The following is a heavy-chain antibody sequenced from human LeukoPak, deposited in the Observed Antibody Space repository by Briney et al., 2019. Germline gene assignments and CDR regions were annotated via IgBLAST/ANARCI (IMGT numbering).Heavy chain of an antibody. D-gene: IGHD3-16*01. V-gene: IGHV1-18*01. J-gene: IGHJ4*02. Sequence: RASVTVSCKSSGYTFTSYGISWVRQAPGQGLEWMGWISAYNGNTDYAQSLQGRVTMTIDTSTSTVYMELRSLRSDDTAVYYCARDVGRSYDLDYWGQGTLVTVSS. CDR2: ISAYNGNT. CDR1: GYTFTSYG. CDR3: ARDVGRSYDLDY.